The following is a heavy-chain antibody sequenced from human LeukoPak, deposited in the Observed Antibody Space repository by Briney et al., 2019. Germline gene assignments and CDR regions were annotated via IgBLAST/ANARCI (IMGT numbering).Heavy chain of an antibody. CDR1: GFTFSSYE. V-gene: IGHV3-48*03. J-gene: IGHJ6*02. Sequence: GGSLRLSCAASGFTFSSYEMNWVRQAPGKGLEGVTYSSSHGRTIYYADSMKGRFSISRDNAKNSLYLQMNSLRAEDTAVYYCASQVETYYYYGMDVWGQGTTVTVSS. D-gene: IGHD2-2*01. CDR3: ASQVETYYYYGMDV. CDR2: SSSHGRTI.